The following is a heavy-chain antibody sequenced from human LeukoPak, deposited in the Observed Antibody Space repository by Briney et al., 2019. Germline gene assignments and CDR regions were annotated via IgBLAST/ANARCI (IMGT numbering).Heavy chain of an antibody. D-gene: IGHD2-2*01. Sequence: GGSLRLSCAASALGFSSYDMHWVRQPPGKGMEWVAVVSYDGSDKYYADSVKGRFTISRDNSKNTLYLQMNSLRAEDTAVYYCARAYCSSTSWYADYYYGMDVWGQGTTVTVSS. V-gene: IGHV3-33*05. CDR1: ALGFSSYD. CDR2: VSYDGSDK. CDR3: ARAYCSSTSWYADYYYGMDV. J-gene: IGHJ6*02.